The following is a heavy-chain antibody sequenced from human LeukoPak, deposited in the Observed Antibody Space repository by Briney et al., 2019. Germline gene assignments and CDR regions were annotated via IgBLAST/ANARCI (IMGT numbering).Heavy chain of an antibody. J-gene: IGHJ4*02. D-gene: IGHD5-18*01. CDR3: ARESDSGYSYGDY. CDR1: GFTFSSYS. Sequence: GGSLRLSCAASGFTFSSYSMNWVRQAPGKGLEWVSSISSSSSYIYYADSVKGRFTISRDNAKNSLYLQMNSLRAEDTAVYYRARESDSGYSYGDYWGQGTLVTVSS. CDR2: ISSSSSYI. V-gene: IGHV3-21*01.